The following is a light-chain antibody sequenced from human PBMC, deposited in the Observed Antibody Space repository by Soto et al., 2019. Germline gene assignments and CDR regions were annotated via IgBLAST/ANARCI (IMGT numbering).Light chain of an antibody. V-gene: IGKV3-20*01. J-gene: IGKJ5*01. Sequence: EIVLTQSPGTLSLSPGERATLSCRASQRVRSRYLAWYQQKPGQAPRLLSNGASSRATGIPDRFSGSGSGTDFTLTISRLEPEDFEVYYCQQYGSSHLTFGQGTRLKIK. CDR2: GAS. CDR3: QQYGSSHLT. CDR1: QRVRSRY.